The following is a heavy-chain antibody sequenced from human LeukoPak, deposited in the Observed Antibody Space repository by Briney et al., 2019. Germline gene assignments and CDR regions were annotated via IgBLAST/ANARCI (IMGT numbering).Heavy chain of an antibody. CDR2: IYPGDSDT. CDR1: GYSFTSYW. Sequence: VESLKISCKGSGYSFTSYWIGWVRQMPGKGLEWMGIIYPGDSDTRYSPSFQGQVTISADKSISTAYLQWSSLKASDTAMYYCAAYDFWSGYYGGFDYWGQGTLVTVSS. V-gene: IGHV5-51*01. J-gene: IGHJ4*02. D-gene: IGHD3-3*01. CDR3: AAYDFWSGYYGGFDY.